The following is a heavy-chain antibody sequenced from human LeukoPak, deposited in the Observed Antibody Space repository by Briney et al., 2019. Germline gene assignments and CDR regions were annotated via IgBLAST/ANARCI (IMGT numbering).Heavy chain of an antibody. D-gene: IGHD3-3*01. CDR2: IYYSGST. CDR3: ARGSPFGVDY. Sequence: SETLSLTCTVSGGSISSSSYYWGWIRQPPGKGLEWIGSIYYSGSTYYNPSLKSRVTLSVDTPKNQFSLKLSSVTAADTAVYYCARGSPFGVDYWGQGTLVTVSS. CDR1: GGSISSSSYY. V-gene: IGHV4-39*01. J-gene: IGHJ4*02.